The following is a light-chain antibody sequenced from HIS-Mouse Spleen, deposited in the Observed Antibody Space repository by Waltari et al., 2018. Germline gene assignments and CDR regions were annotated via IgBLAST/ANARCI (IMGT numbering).Light chain of an antibody. V-gene: IGLV2-14*02. J-gene: IGLJ1*01. CDR2: EGS. CDR3: SSYTSSSTYV. Sequence: QSALTQPASVSGSPGPSIPISCPGNSSDVGLYNLVSWYQQHPGKAPKLMIYEGSKRPSGVSNRFSGSKSGNTASLTISGLQAEDEADYYCSSYTSSSTYVFGTGTKVTVL. CDR1: SSDVGLYNL.